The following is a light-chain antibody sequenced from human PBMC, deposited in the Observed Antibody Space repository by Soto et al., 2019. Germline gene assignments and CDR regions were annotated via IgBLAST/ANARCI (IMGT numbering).Light chain of an antibody. CDR3: QQRYNWPNT. CDR1: QSVGTY. J-gene: IGKJ2*01. Sequence: EIVLTQSQATLSLSPGETATLSCRASQSVGTYFAWYQHNPGQAPRLLIYDASNRATGIPARFSGSGSGTDFTPTISSPEHAVCAGYSCQQRYNWPNTFGQGTKLDIK. V-gene: IGKV3-11*01. CDR2: DAS.